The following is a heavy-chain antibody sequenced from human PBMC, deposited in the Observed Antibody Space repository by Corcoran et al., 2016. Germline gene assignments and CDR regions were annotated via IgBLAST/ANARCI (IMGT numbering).Heavy chain of an antibody. CDR2: VYSGGET. J-gene: IGHJ4*02. Sequence: EVQLVESGGGLIQPGGSLRLSCAVSGFTVSTNFMSWVRQAPGKGLEWVSFVYSGGETYYADSVKGRFTISRDNSKNTLYLQMNSLRADDTAFYYCAIYRDYYGSGTYSYFDFWGQGTRVPLSS. D-gene: IGHD3-10*01. V-gene: IGHV3-53*01. CDR1: GFTVSTNF. CDR3: AIYRDYYGSGTYSYFDF.